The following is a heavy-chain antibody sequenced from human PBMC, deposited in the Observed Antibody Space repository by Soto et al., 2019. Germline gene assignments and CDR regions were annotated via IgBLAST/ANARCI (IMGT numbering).Heavy chain of an antibody. CDR3: ARETQYYGSGSYYNGDSY. V-gene: IGHV1-69*08. CDR2: IIPILGIA. D-gene: IGHD3-10*01. J-gene: IGHJ4*01. Sequence: QVQLVQSGAEVKKPGSSVKVSCKASGGTFSSYTISWVRQAPGQGLEWMGRIIPILGIANYAQKFQGRVTITADKSTSTAYMELSSLRSEDTAVYYCARETQYYGSGSYYNGDSYWGLVTLVTFSS. CDR1: GGTFSSYT.